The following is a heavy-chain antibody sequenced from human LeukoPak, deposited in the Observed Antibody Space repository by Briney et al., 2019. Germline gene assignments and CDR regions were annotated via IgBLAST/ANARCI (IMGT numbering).Heavy chain of an antibody. D-gene: IGHD3-3*01. CDR1: GYTFTGYY. CDR3: ARTQYDCSWFDP. V-gene: IGHV1-2*02. CDR2: INPNSGGT. Sequence: GASVHVSCKASGYTFTGYYMHWVRQAPGQELEWMGWINPNSGGTNYAQKFQGRVTMTRDTSISTAYMELSRLRSDDTAVYYCARTQYDCSWFDPWGQGTLVTVSS. J-gene: IGHJ5*02.